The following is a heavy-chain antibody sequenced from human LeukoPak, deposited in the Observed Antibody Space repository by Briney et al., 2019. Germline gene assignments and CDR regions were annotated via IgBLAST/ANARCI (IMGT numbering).Heavy chain of an antibody. D-gene: IGHD3-22*01. CDR1: GYTLTELS. CDR2: FDPEDGET. CDR3: ATPSYYDSSGYFDY. V-gene: IGHV1-24*01. J-gene: IGHJ4*02. Sequence: ASVKVSCEVSGYTLTELSMHWVRQAPGKGLEWMGGFDPEDGETIYAQKFQGRVTMTEDTSTDTAYMELSSLRSEDTAVYYCATPSYYDSSGYFDYWGQGTLVTVSS.